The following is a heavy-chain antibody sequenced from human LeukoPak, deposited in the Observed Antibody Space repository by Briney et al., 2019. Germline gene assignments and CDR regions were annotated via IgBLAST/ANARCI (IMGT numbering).Heavy chain of an antibody. CDR2: INPKSGRT. CDR3: ARGRSGLAAAGTYDY. V-gene: IGHV1-8*01. J-gene: IGHJ4*02. D-gene: IGHD6-13*01. Sequence: GASVKVSCKASGYTFTSSDINWVRQATGQGLEWMGWINPKSGRTGYAKKFQARVSMTMSTSISTAYMEVSSLRFEDTAVYYCARGRSGLAAAGTYDYWGQGTLITVSS. CDR1: GYTFTSSD.